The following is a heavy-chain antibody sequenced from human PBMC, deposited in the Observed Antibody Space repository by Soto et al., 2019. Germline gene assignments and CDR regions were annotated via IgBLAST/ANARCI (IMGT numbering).Heavy chain of an antibody. D-gene: IGHD6-25*01. CDR1: GYTFTSYY. Sequence: QVQLVQSGAEVKKPGASVRVSCKASGYTFTSYYIHWVRQAPGQGLEWMAIVNPTGGSTNYAQKFEGRVTVTFDTATSTVFMELNSVRYEDTAVYYCARHVAAGDSGGQGTLVTVSS. J-gene: IGHJ4*02. CDR2: VNPTGGST. CDR3: ARHVAAGDS. V-gene: IGHV1-46*03.